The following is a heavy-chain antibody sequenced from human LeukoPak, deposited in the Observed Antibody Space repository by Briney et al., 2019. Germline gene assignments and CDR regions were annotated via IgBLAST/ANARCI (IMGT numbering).Heavy chain of an antibody. Sequence: GGSLRLSCAPSGFTLSTYAMSWVRQAPGKGLEWVSAISGSDSSTYYADSVKGRFTISRDSSKSTLYLQMNSLRAEDTAIYYCARVPGSYYVDFDYWGQGTLVTVSS. CDR2: ISGSDSST. CDR3: ARVPGSYYVDFDY. D-gene: IGHD3-10*01. J-gene: IGHJ4*02. V-gene: IGHV3-23*01. CDR1: GFTLSTYA.